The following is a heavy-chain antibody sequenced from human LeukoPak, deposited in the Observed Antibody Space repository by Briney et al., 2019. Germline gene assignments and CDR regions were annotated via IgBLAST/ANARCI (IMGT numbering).Heavy chain of an antibody. CDR3: AKDHLSTVMDAFDY. V-gene: IGHV3-30*02. J-gene: IGHJ4*02. D-gene: IGHD5-18*01. CDR2: IGYDGSNK. CDR1: GFTFSSYG. Sequence: GGSLRLSCAASGFTFSSYGMHWVRQAPGKGLDWVAFIGYDGSNKYYADSVKGRFTISRDNSKNTLYLQMNSLRAEDTAVYYCAKDHLSTVMDAFDYWGQGTLVAVSS.